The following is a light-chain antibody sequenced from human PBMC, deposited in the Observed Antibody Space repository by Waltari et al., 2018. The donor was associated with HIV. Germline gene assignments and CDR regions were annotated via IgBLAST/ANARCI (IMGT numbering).Light chain of an antibody. CDR3: ATWDDRLSGVL. CDR1: SSNIGDNS. V-gene: IGLV1-47*01. Sequence: QSVLAQPPSASGTPGQRVTISCSGSSSNIGDNSVYWYQQIPGPTPKDLIYRYNQWPSGAPDRFYGSQSGTSASLAISGLRSEDEAIYFCATWDDRLSGVLFGGGTKLTVL. J-gene: IGLJ2*01. CDR2: RYN.